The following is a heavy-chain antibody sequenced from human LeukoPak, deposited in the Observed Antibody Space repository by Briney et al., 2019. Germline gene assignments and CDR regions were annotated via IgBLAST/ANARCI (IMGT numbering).Heavy chain of an antibody. CDR2: ISYDGSNK. V-gene: IGHV3-30-3*01. CDR1: GFTFSSYA. Sequence: PGGSLRLSCAASGFTFSSYAMHWVRQAPGKGREWVAVISYDGSNKYYADSVKGRFTISRDNSKNTLYLQMNSLRAEDTAVYYCARGTTVTTLFDYWGQGTLVTVSS. CDR3: ARGTTVTTLFDY. D-gene: IGHD4-17*01. J-gene: IGHJ4*02.